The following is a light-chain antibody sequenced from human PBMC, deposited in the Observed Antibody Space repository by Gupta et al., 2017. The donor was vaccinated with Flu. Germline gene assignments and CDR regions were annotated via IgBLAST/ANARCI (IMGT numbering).Light chain of an antibody. CDR3: MQGTHWPYT. CDR1: QSLVYSCVDTVYNY. J-gene: IGKJ2*01. V-gene: IGKV2-30*01. CDR2: QVS. Sequence: DVVMTQSPLSLPVTLGQPASFSCRSSQSLVYSCVDTVYNYLNWFHLRPGQSPRRLIYQVSNRDSGVPDRFNGSGSGTDFTLKISRVEAEDVGVYYCMQGTHWPYTFGQGTKLEIK.